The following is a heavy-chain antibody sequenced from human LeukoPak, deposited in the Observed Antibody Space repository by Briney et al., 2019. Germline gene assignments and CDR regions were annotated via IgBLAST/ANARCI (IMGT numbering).Heavy chain of an antibody. D-gene: IGHD2-2*01. V-gene: IGHV1-18*01. CDR2: ISAYNGNT. Sequence: ASVKVSCKASGDTFTSYGISWVRQAPGQGLEWMGWISAYNGNTNYAQKLQGRVTMTTDTSTSTAYMELRSLRSDDTAVYYCARSPSQQLGPALRYYYYYMDVWGKGTTVTVSS. CDR1: GDTFTSYG. CDR3: ARSPSQQLGPALRYYYYYMDV. J-gene: IGHJ6*03.